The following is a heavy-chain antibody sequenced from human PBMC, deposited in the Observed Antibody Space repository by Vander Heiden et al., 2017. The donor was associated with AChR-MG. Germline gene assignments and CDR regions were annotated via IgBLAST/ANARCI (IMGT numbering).Heavy chain of an antibody. V-gene: IGHV4-34*01. Sequence: QVQLQQWGAGLLKPSETLSLTCAVYGGSFSGYYWSWIRQPPGKGLEWIGEINHSGSTNYNPSLKSRVTISVDTSKNQFSLKLSSVTAADTAVYYCARGEGYSYGYYMDVWGKGTTVTVSS. J-gene: IGHJ6*03. CDR3: ARGEGYSYGYYMDV. CDR1: GGSFSGYY. CDR2: INHSGST. D-gene: IGHD5-18*01.